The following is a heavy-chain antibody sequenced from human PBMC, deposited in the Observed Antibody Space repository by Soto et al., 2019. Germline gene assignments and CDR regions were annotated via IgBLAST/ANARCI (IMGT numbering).Heavy chain of an antibody. J-gene: IGHJ6*02. CDR2: ISAYNGNT. Sequence: QVQLVQSGAEVKKPGASVKVSCKASGYTFTSYGISWVRQAPGQGLEWMGWISAYNGNTNYAQKLQGRVTMTTDTPXSXAXXXXXXXXXDDTAVXYXARDRGAYGMDVWGQGTTVTVSS. CDR3: ARDRGAYGMDV. CDR1: GYTFTSYG. V-gene: IGHV1-18*01.